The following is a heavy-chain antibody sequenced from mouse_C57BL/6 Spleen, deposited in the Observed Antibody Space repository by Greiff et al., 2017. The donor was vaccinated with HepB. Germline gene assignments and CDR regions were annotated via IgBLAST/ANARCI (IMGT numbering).Heavy chain of an antibody. CDR3: ASKVTLYAMDY. CDR1: GYSFTGYY. CDR2: INPSTGGT. J-gene: IGHJ4*01. Sequence: VQLQQSGPELVKPGASVKISCKASGYSFTGYYMNWVKQSPEKSLEWIGEINPSTGGTTYNQKFKAKATLTVDKSSSTAYMQLKSLTSEDSVVYYCASKVTLYAMDYWGQGTSVTVSS. V-gene: IGHV1-42*01. D-gene: IGHD1-3*01.